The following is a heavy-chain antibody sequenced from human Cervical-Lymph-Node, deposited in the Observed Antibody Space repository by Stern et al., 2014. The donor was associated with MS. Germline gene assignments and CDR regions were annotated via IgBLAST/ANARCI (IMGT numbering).Heavy chain of an antibody. Sequence: VQLVESGAEVKKPGAPVKVSCKASGSTFTTYYMHWVRQAPRQGLDWMAIINPSGGSTSYAQKFQGRVTMTRDTSTSKVYMELSSLRSEDTAVYYCAREVAGHRLGMMDVWGQGTTVTVSS. J-gene: IGHJ6*02. CDR2: INPSGGST. CDR3: AREVAGHRLGMMDV. D-gene: IGHD6-19*01. CDR1: GSTFTTYY. V-gene: IGHV1-46*01.